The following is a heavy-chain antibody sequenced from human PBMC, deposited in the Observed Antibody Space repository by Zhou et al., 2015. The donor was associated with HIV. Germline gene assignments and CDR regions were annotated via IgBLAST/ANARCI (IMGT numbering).Heavy chain of an antibody. Sequence: QVQLVQSGAEVKKPGSSVKVSCKASGGTFRSDGISWVRQAPGQGLEWMGGIIPMFGTANDAQKFQGRVTITADRSTSTAYMELRSLRSEDTAVYYCARERGGGTRPDWRYFDLWGRGTLVIVSS. CDR2: IIPMFGTA. D-gene: IGHD3-16*01. CDR3: ARERGGGTRPDWRYFDL. J-gene: IGHJ2*01. CDR1: GGTFRSDG. V-gene: IGHV1-69*06.